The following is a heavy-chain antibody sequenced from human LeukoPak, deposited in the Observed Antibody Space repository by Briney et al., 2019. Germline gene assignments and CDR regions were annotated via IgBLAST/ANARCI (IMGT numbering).Heavy chain of an antibody. V-gene: IGHV3-23*01. D-gene: IGHD5-24*01. CDR3: AKKRDAFDI. CDR1: GFTFSNYA. Sequence: GGSLRLSCVASGFTFSNYAMGWVRQAPGKRPEWVSSLTDSGGTTYYVDSVKGQFAISRDNSKNTLYLHMNSLRAEDTAVYYCAKKRDAFDIWGQGTVVTVSS. CDR2: LTDSGGTT. J-gene: IGHJ3*02.